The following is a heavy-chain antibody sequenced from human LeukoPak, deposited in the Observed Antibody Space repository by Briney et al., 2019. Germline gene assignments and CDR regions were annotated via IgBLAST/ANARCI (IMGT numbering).Heavy chain of an antibody. J-gene: IGHJ4*02. CDR1: LDSTTSNF. Sequence: SETLSLTCTVSLDSTTSNFWSWVRQPPGKGLEWIGEIHRSGSPNYNPSLQSRVTISIDRSRNQIVLELSSVPAADTAVYYCAREILGGFNPGAYWGQGTLVTVSS. D-gene: IGHD1-14*01. V-gene: IGHV4-4*02. CDR3: AREILGGFNPGAY. CDR2: IHRSGSP.